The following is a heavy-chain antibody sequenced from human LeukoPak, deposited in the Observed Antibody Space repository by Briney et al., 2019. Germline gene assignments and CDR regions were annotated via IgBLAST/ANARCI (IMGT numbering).Heavy chain of an antibody. CDR3: ATEVGVSAGAYDV. D-gene: IGHD3-16*01. V-gene: IGHV3-48*04. Sequence: GGSLRLSCAASGFTFSTYSMNWVRQAPGKGLEWVSYTGSSGRNIKYADSVKGRFTISRDNAKNSVQLQMNSLRVEDTALYYCATEVGVSAGAYDVWGQGTMVTVSS. J-gene: IGHJ3*01. CDR2: TGSSGRNI. CDR1: GFTFSTYS.